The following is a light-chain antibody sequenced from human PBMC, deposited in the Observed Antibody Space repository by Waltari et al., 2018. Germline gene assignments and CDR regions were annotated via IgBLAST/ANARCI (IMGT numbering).Light chain of an antibody. CDR3: QQYYSSPRT. J-gene: IGKJ1*01. CDR2: WAS. Sequence: DIVMTQSPDSLAVSLGERATINCKPSHSVLYRSNNKNYLAWFQQKPGQPPRLLIYWASTRESGVPDRFSGSGSGTDFTLTVSSLQAEDVAVYYCQQYYSSPRTFGQGTKVEIK. CDR1: HSVLYRSNNKNY. V-gene: IGKV4-1*01.